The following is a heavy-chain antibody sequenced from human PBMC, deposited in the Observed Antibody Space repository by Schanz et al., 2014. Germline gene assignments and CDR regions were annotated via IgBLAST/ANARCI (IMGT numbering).Heavy chain of an antibody. D-gene: IGHD6-19*01. V-gene: IGHV3-11*03. CDR3: AASSGWHPSTDY. CDR2: ISDSGTYT. Sequence: VQLLESGGGLVQPGGSLRLSCAASGFTFRGYAMSWVRQAPGKGLEWLSYISDSGTYTNYADSVKGRFTISRDNAKSSLYLQMNSLRVEDTAVYYCAASSGWHPSTDYWGQGTLVIVSS. CDR1: GFTFRGYA. J-gene: IGHJ4*02.